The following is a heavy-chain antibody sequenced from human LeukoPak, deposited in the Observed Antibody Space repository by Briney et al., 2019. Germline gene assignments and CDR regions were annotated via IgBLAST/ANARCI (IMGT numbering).Heavy chain of an antibody. CDR3: ARMDLDGGDSIGFDS. J-gene: IGHJ5*01. V-gene: IGHV1-2*02. D-gene: IGHD2-21*02. Sequence: ASVKVSCKASGYTFTGCFMRWVRQAPGQGLEWMGWINPNIGDAYYAQKFQGRVTMTRDRSINTAYMELSRLTSDDTAVYYCARMDLDGGDSIGFDSWGQGTLVTVSS. CDR2: INPNIGDA. CDR1: GYTFTGCF.